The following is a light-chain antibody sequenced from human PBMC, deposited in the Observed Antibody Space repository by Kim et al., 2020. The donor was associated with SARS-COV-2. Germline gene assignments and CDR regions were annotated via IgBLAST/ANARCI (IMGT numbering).Light chain of an antibody. CDR2: DAS. Sequence: AAVGDRVTITCRASQSIRRWLAWYQQKPGNAPNLLIYDASTLEGGVPSRFSGSGSETEFTLTISSLQPDDFATYYCQQYNTYLLTFGGGTKVDIK. CDR1: QSIRRW. CDR3: QQYNTYLLT. V-gene: IGKV1-5*01. J-gene: IGKJ4*01.